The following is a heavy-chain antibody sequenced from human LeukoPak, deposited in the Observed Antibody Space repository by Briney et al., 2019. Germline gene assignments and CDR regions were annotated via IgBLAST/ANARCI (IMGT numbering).Heavy chain of an antibody. CDR3: AKDRSIAAAGVDY. D-gene: IGHD6-13*01. Sequence: GGSLRLSCAASGFTFDAYAIHWVRQAPGKGLEWACLINWNGLSAYYSDSVKGRFTISRDDSKNSLYLQMNSLRIEDTALYYCAKDRSIAAAGVDYWGQGTQVTVSS. CDR2: INWNGLSA. V-gene: IGHV3-43D*03. J-gene: IGHJ4*02. CDR1: GFTFDAYA.